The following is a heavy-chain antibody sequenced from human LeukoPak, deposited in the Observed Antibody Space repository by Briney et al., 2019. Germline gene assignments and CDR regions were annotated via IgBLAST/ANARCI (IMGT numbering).Heavy chain of an antibody. CDR1: GYTLTELS. J-gene: IGHJ4*02. CDR3: ATKPITMVRGVIPD. V-gene: IGHV1-24*01. Sequence: GASVKVSCKVSGYTLTELSMHWVRQAPGKGLEWMGGFDPEDGETIYAQKFQGRVTMTEDTSTDTAYMELSSLRSEDTAVYYCATKPITMVRGVIPDWDQGTLVTVSS. D-gene: IGHD3-10*01. CDR2: FDPEDGET.